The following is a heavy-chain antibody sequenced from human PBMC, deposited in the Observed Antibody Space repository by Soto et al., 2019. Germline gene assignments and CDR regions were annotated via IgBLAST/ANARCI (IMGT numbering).Heavy chain of an antibody. Sequence: GGSLRLSCAASGFTFSSYWMHWVRQVPGKGLVWVSRINSEGTGTIYADSVKGRFTISRDNAKNTLYLQMNSLRAEDTAVYYCARESGDWPLNWFDPWGLGTLVTVSS. CDR1: GFTFSSYW. J-gene: IGHJ5*02. V-gene: IGHV3-74*01. D-gene: IGHD2-21*02. CDR3: ARESGDWPLNWFDP. CDR2: INSEGTGT.